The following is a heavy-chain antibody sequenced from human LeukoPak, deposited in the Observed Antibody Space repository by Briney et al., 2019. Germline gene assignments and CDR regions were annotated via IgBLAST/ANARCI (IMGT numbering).Heavy chain of an antibody. V-gene: IGHV1-18*01. CDR1: DYTFITYG. D-gene: IGHD3-22*01. Sequence: GESLKISCKASDYTFITYGISWMRQAPGQGLEWMGWISVYKGNTNYAQKFQGRVTMTTDTSTSTAYMELRSLRSDDTAVYYCARDHSYYDSSGYYLPSYWGQGTLVTVSS. CDR2: ISVYKGNT. CDR3: ARDHSYYDSSGYYLPSY. J-gene: IGHJ4*02.